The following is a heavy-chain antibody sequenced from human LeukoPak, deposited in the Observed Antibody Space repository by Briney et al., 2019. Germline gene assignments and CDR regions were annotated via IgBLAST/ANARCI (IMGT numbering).Heavy chain of an antibody. CDR2: IYISGST. CDR3: ARDYYGSGSHTNWFDP. CDR1: VGSISRYY. D-gene: IGHD3-10*01. J-gene: IGHJ5*02. V-gene: IGHV4-4*07. Sequence: SETLSLTRTVPVGSISRYYWSAIPEPAGKRLERIWRIYISGSTNYNPSLKSRVTMSLDTSKIQFSLKLSSVTAADTAVYYCARDYYGSGSHTNWFDPWGQGTLVTVSS.